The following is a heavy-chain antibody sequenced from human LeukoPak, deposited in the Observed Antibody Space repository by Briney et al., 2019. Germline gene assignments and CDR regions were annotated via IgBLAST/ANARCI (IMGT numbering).Heavy chain of an antibody. CDR2: IYPGDSDT. V-gene: IGHV5-51*01. D-gene: IGHD5/OR15-5a*01. J-gene: IGHJ4*02. Sequence: GESLKIFCKGSGYRFTAYWIAWVRQMPGKGLEWMGIIYPGDSDTTYSPSFGGQVTISVDNSISTAYLQWSSLKASDTAMYYCARVYGRYLNYWGQGTLVTVSS. CDR1: GYRFTAYW. CDR3: ARVYGRYLNY.